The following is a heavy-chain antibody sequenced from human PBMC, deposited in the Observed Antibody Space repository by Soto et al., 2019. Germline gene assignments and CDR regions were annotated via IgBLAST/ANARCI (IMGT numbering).Heavy chain of an antibody. CDR1: GGSISSSSYY. V-gene: IGHV4-39*01. CDR3: ATPKETAQGYCSSTSCYSPDYYYGMDV. CDR2: IYYSGST. Sequence: SETLSLTCTVSGGSISSSSYYWGWIRQPPGKGLEWIGSIYYSGSTYYNPSLKSRVTISVDTSKNQFSLKLSSVTAADTAVYYCATPKETAQGYCSSTSCYSPDYYYGMDVWGQGTTVTVS. D-gene: IGHD2-2*02. J-gene: IGHJ6*02.